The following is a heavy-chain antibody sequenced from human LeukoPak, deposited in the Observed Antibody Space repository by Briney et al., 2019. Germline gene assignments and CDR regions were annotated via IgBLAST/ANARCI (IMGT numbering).Heavy chain of an antibody. Sequence: SETLSLTCTVSGGSISSSSYYWGWIRQPPGKGLEWIGSIYYSGSTYYNPSLKSRVTISVDTSKNQFSLKLSSVTAADTAVYYCAGGIAAADNWFDPWGQGTLVTVSS. D-gene: IGHD6-13*01. CDR3: AGGIAAADNWFDP. V-gene: IGHV4-39*07. CDR1: GGSISSSSYY. J-gene: IGHJ5*02. CDR2: IYYSGST.